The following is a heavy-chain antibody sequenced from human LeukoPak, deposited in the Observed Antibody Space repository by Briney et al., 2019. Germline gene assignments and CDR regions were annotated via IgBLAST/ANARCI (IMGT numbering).Heavy chain of an antibody. CDR2: IYQSGGT. V-gene: IGHV4-31*03. D-gene: IGHD2/OR15-2a*01. J-gene: IGHJ4*02. CDR3: ARTYYAQAF. CDR1: GASIRDGGYY. Sequence: SETLSLTCTVSGASIRDGGYYWSWIRQHPGKGLEWIGHIYQSGGTHYNPSLKSRVTVSVDTSKNQFSLKLTSVTAADTAVYYCARTYYAQAFWGQGTLVTVSS.